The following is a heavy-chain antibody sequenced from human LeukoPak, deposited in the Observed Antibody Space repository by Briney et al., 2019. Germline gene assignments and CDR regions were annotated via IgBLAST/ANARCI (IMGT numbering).Heavy chain of an antibody. CDR3: ARARHSSGYLNYYCYGMDV. CDR2: IYHSGST. Sequence: PSETLSLTCAVSGGSISSGGYSWSWIRQPPGKGLEWIGYIYHSGSTYYNPSLKSRVTISVDRSKNQFSLKLSSVTAADTAVYYCARARHSSGYLNYYCYGMDVWGQGTTVTVSS. D-gene: IGHD3-22*01. J-gene: IGHJ6*02. CDR1: GGSISSGGYS. V-gene: IGHV4-30-2*01.